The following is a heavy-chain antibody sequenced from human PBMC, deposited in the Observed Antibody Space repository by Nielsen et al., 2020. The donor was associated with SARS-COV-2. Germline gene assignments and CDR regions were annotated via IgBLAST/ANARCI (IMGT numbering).Heavy chain of an antibody. CDR3: ARGRTKEYCSSTSCYFHLGY. V-gene: IGHV3-30*04. J-gene: IGHJ4*02. CDR2: LAYDESYK. D-gene: IGHD2-2*01. Sequence: WIRQPPGKGLEWVAVLAYDESYKYYADSVKGRFTISRDNSKNTQDLQMNGLRAEDTAVYYCARGRTKEYCSSTSCYFHLGYWGQGTLVTVSS.